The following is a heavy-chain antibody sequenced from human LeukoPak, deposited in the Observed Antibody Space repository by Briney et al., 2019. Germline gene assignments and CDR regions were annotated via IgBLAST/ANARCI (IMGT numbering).Heavy chain of an antibody. Sequence: PGGSLRLSCTASGLTLSSHDMNWVRQAPGKGLEWVSYIRSSGSTIYYADSVKGRFTISRDNAKNSLYLQMNSLRAEDTAVYYCASDSYYYDSLDFDYWGQGTLVTVSS. CDR2: IRSSGSTI. V-gene: IGHV3-48*03. CDR1: GLTLSSHD. D-gene: IGHD3-22*01. CDR3: ASDSYYYDSLDFDY. J-gene: IGHJ4*02.